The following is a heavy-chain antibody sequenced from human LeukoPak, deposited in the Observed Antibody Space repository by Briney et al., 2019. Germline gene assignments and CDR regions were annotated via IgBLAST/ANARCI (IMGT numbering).Heavy chain of an antibody. CDR3: ARDSRLVAAANLDYYMAV. D-gene: IGHD6-13*01. V-gene: IGHV3-30*04. Sequence: GGSLRLSCAASGFTFNTYPMHWVRQVPGKGLEWVGALSYDGGKKYYADSVEGRFTTFRNNSKNALSPQLNSLRAEAAAVYYCARDSRLVAAANLDYYMAVGGKETTVTV. CDR1: GFTFNTYP. J-gene: IGHJ6*03. CDR2: LSYDGGKK.